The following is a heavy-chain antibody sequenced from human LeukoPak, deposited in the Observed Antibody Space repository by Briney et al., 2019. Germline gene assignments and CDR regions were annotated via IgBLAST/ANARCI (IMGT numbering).Heavy chain of an antibody. D-gene: IGHD3-22*01. CDR3: ARDLRIGYYDSSVIGAFDI. CDR2: SIPIFVTA. CDR1: GGTFTSYA. J-gene: IGHJ3*02. Sequence: SVKVSSKASGGTFTSYAISWVRQAPGQGLEWMGGSIPIFVTANYAQKFQGRVTITADESTSTAYMELSSLRSEDTAVYYCARDLRIGYYDSSVIGAFDIWGQGTMVTVSS. V-gene: IGHV1-69*01.